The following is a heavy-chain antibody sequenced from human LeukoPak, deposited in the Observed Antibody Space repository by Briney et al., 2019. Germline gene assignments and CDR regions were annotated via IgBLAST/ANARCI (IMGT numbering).Heavy chain of an antibody. CDR2: YYTSEST. D-gene: IGHD3-22*01. CDR1: GDSISDYY. V-gene: IGHV4-4*07. J-gene: IGHJ4*02. Sequence: SETASLTCTVSGDSISDYYWSWIRQPAGKGLEWIGRYYTSESTDYNPSLKSRVTMSVDTSKNQFFLKLGSVTAADTAVYYCARDGDYYDSSGSFDSWGQGALVTVSS. CDR3: ARDGDYYDSSGSFDS.